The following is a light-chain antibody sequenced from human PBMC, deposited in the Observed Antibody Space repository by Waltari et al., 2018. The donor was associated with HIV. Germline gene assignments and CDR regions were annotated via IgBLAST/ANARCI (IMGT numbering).Light chain of an antibody. J-gene: IGKJ4*01. CDR1: QAINNY. CDR3: QSYHSAPLT. Sequence: DIQMTQSPSSLSSSVGGRVTITCRASQAINNYLAWYQQKPGKAPKLLIYAASTLQSGVPSRFSGSESGTTCTLTITSLQPEDVATYYCQSYHSAPLTFGGGTKVEIK. CDR2: AAS. V-gene: IGKV1-27*01.